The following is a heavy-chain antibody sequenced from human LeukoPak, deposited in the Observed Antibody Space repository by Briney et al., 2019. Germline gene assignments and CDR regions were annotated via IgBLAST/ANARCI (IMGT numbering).Heavy chain of an antibody. Sequence: GGSLRLSCAASGFTFSTYWMHWVRQGPGKGLAWVARINSDGSTTNYADSVRGRFTISRDNAKNTLYLQMNSLGAEDTAVYYCATTSFYDRAGYAAYWGQGTLVTVSS. J-gene: IGHJ4*02. D-gene: IGHD3-22*01. V-gene: IGHV3-74*01. CDR2: INSDGSTT. CDR3: ATTSFYDRAGYAAY. CDR1: GFTFSTYW.